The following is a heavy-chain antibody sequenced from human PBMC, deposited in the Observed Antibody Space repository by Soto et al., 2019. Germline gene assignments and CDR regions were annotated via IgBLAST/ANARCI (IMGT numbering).Heavy chain of an antibody. J-gene: IGHJ4*02. Sequence: PSETLSLTCTVSGGSIRYYYWSWIRQSPRKGLEWIGYIYYNGSTIYNPSLKSRVTISADTSKNQFSLKLTSVTAADTAMYYCAKGGGRFDYWGQGSLVTVSS. CDR3: AKGGGRFDY. CDR1: GGSIRYYY. V-gene: IGHV4-59*03. D-gene: IGHD1-26*01. CDR2: IYYNGST.